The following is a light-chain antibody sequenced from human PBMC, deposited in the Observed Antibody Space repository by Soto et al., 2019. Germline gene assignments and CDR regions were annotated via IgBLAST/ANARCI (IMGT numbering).Light chain of an antibody. CDR2: DAS. V-gene: IGKV3-11*01. J-gene: IGKJ5*01. Sequence: EIVLTQSPATLSLSPGERATLSCRASQSVSTYLAWYQQKPGQAPRLFIYDASTRATGIPARFSGSGSGTDFTLTISSLDPEDFAVYYCQQRSKWPITFGQGTRLEI. CDR3: QQRSKWPIT. CDR1: QSVSTY.